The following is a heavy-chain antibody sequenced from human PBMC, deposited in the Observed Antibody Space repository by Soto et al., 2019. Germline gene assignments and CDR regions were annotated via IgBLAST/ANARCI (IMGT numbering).Heavy chain of an antibody. CDR2: IRDSGDT. CDR3: VGQGFGALHGLVDV. CDR1: GGSISSHN. J-gene: IGHJ6*02. V-gene: IGHV4-59*08. Sequence: QVQLQESGPGLVKPSETLSLICSDSGGSISSHNWGWIRLPPGKGLEWIGYIRDSGDTSYNPSLNGRVAMSLDTSKKEFSLKLTSVTAADTAVYYCVGQGFGALHGLVDVWGQGTTVTVSS. D-gene: IGHD3-10*01.